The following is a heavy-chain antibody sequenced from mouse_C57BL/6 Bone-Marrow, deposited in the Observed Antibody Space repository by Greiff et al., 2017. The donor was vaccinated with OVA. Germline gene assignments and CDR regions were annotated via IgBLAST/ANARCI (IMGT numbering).Heavy chain of an antibody. CDR3: ARSPYDYDVDY. J-gene: IGHJ2*01. V-gene: IGHV1-42*01. Sequence: EVQLQQSGPELVKPGASVQISCKASGYSFTGYYMNWVKQSPEKSLEWIGEINPSTGGTTYNQKFKAKATLTVDKSSSTAYMQLKSLTSEDSAVYYCARSPYDYDVDYWGQGTTLTVSS. D-gene: IGHD2-4*01. CDR2: INPSTGGT. CDR1: GYSFTGYY.